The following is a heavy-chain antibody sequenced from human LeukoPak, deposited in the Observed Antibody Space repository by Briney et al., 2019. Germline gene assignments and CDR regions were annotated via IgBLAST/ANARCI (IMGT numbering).Heavy chain of an antibody. D-gene: IGHD4-11*01. Sequence: SVTVSCKASGGTFSSYAISWVRQAPGQGLEWMGGIIPIFGTANYAQKFQGRVTITTDESTSTAYMELSSLRSEDTAVYYCARGEGTTVTTNFDYWGQGTLVTVSS. CDR3: ARGEGTTVTTNFDY. J-gene: IGHJ4*02. CDR1: GGTFSSYA. CDR2: IIPIFGTA. V-gene: IGHV1-69*05.